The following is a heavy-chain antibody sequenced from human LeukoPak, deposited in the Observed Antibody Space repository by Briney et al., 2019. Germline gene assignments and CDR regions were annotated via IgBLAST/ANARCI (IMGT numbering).Heavy chain of an antibody. Sequence: SETLSLTCTVSGGSFSNTDCYWSWVRQPPGKGLEYIGYIYYKGDTYYNPSLRSRCVISLDTSKNQFSLKLNSVTAADTAVYYCVRHYHYGGGHYYFDPWGQGTLVTVSS. D-gene: IGHD3-3*01. CDR1: GGSFSNTDCY. J-gene: IGHJ4*02. V-gene: IGHV4-30-4*01. CDR3: VRHYHYGGGHYYFDP. CDR2: IYYKGDT.